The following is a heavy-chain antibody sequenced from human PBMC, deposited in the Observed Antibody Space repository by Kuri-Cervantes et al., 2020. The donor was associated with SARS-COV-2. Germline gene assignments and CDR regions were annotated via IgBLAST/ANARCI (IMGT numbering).Heavy chain of an antibody. CDR2: IIPLFGTT. CDR3: ARDRVGRENAFDV. Sequence: SVKVSCKAIGDTVSSYSISWVRQAPGQGLEWMGGIIPLFGTTGSAQTFRGRITITADKSTNTAYMELSSLTSEDTAVYFCARDRVGRENAFDVWGLGTMVTVSS. D-gene: IGHD5-24*01. V-gene: IGHV1-69*06. CDR1: GDTVSSYS. J-gene: IGHJ3*01.